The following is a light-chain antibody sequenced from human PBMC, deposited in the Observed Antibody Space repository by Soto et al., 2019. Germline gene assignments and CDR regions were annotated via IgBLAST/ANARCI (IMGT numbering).Light chain of an antibody. CDR1: TGAVTSGNY. J-gene: IGLJ2*01. Sequence: QTVVTQEPSLTVSPGGTVTLTCASSTGAVTSGNYPGWFQQKPGQAPRALIYSTVDKYSWTPARFSGSLLGDKAALTLSGVQPEDEAEYYCLLYYGDTRDVVFGGGTQLTVL. CDR3: LLYYGDTRDVV. V-gene: IGLV7-43*01. CDR2: STV.